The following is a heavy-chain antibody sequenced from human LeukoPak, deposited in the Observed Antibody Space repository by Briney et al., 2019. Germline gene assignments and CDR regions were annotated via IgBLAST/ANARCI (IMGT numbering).Heavy chain of an antibody. CDR2: IIPILGIA. D-gene: IGHD4-17*01. J-gene: IGHJ2*01. CDR3: ARATKEGTVTTYDRYFDL. V-gene: IGHV1-69*04. CDR1: GGTXSSYA. Sequence: ASVKVSCKASGGTXSSYAISWVRQAPGQGLEWMGRIIPILGIANYAQKFQGRVTITADKSTSTAYMELSSLRSEDTAVYYCARATKEGTVTTYDRYFDLWGRGTLVTVSS.